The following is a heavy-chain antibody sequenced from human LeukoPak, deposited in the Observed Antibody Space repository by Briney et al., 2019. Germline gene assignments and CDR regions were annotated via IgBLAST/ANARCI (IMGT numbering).Heavy chain of an antibody. CDR2: IYYSGST. CDR1: GGSISSSSYY. D-gene: IGHD2-15*01. Sequence: ASETLSLTCTVSGGSISSSSYYWGWIRQPPGKGLEWIGSIYYSGSTYYNPSLKSRVTISVDTSKNQFSLKLNSVTAADTAVYYCARQGVVVAATGGFDYWGQGTLVTVSS. V-gene: IGHV4-39*01. J-gene: IGHJ4*02. CDR3: ARQGVVVAATGGFDY.